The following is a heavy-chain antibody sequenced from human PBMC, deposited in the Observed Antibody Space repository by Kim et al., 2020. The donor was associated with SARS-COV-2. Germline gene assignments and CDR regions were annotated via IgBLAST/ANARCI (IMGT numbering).Heavy chain of an antibody. D-gene: IGHD2-21*01. V-gene: IGHV4-4*02. CDR2: IYHSGST. CDR1: GGSVTSGNW. CDR3: ARDGERTASLAY. J-gene: IGHJ4*02. Sequence: SETLSLTCAVSGGSVTSGNWWSWVRQPPGKGLEWIGEIYHSGSTHYNPSLKSRVTISLDEAKNQLSLRLTSVTVADTAVYYCARDGERTASLAYWGQGTLVTVSS.